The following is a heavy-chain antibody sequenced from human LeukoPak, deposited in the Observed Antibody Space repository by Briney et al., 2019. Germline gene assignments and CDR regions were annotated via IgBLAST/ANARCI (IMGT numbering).Heavy chain of an antibody. J-gene: IGHJ4*02. CDR1: GFTFSSYS. Sequence: GGSLRLSCAASGFTFSSYSMNWVRQAPGKGLEWVSSISSSSSYIYYADSVKGRFTISRDNAKNSLYLQMNSLRAEDTALYYCARDSRGAFDYWGQGTLVTVSS. CDR3: ARDSRGAFDY. V-gene: IGHV3-21*01. CDR2: ISSSSSYI. D-gene: IGHD3-10*01.